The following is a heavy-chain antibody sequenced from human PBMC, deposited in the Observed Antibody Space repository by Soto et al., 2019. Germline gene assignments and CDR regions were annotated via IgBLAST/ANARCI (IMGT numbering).Heavy chain of an antibody. D-gene: IGHD1-1*01. Sequence: GGSLRLSCAASGFTFSDYYMSWIRQAPGKGLEWVSYISSSSSYTNYADSVKGRFTISRDNAKNSLYLQMSSLRAEDTAVYYCARSGGGVSPSGIEGGYYYGMDVWGQGTTVTVSS. CDR2: ISSSSSYT. J-gene: IGHJ6*02. V-gene: IGHV3-11*03. CDR1: GFTFSDYY. CDR3: ARSGGGVSPSGIEGGYYYGMDV.